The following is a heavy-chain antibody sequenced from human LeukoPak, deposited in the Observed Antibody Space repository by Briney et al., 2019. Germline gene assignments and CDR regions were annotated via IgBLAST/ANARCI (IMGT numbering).Heavy chain of an antibody. CDR3: ARESAGDVYYFDY. D-gene: IGHD7-27*01. CDR1: GYSISSGYY. Sequence: KPSETLSLTCAVSGYSISSGYYWGWIRQPPGKGLEWIGYIYHSGSTYYNPSLKSRVTISVDRSKNQFSLKLSSVTAADTAVYYCARESAGDVYYFDYWGQGTLVTVSS. CDR2: IYHSGST. J-gene: IGHJ4*02. V-gene: IGHV4-38-2*02.